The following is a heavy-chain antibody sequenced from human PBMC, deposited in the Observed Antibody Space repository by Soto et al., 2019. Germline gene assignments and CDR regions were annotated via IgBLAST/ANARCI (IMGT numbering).Heavy chain of an antibody. Sequence: SETLSLTCTVSGGSISSDYWSWIRQPPGKGLEWIGYIYHSGRTYYNPSLKSRVTISVDRSKNQFSLKLSSVTAADTAFFYCARPDSSSWAAPFGSWGHGTLVTVSS. D-gene: IGHD6-13*01. CDR1: GGSISSDY. V-gene: IGHV4-59*04. J-gene: IGHJ4*01. CDR2: IYHSGRT. CDR3: ARPDSSSWAAPFGS.